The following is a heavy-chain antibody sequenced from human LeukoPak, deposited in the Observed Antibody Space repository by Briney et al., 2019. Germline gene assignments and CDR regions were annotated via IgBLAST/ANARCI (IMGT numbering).Heavy chain of an antibody. CDR3: ARGVNSGYFDY. CDR1: GGSFSGYY. Sequence: SETLSLTCAVYGGSFSGYYWTWIRQPPGKGLEWIGYIYYSGSTNYNPSLKSRVTISVDTSKNQFSLKLTSVTAADTAVYYCARGVNSGYFDYCGQGTLVTVSS. CDR2: IYYSGST. J-gene: IGHJ4*02. D-gene: IGHD1-26*01. V-gene: IGHV4-59*01.